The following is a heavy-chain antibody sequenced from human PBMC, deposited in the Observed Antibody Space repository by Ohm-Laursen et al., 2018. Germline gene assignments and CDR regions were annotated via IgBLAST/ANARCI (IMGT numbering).Heavy chain of an antibody. D-gene: IGHD1-1*01. Sequence: SETLSLTCTVSGGSISSYYWSWIQQPPGKGLVWIGYIYYSGSTNYNPSLKSRVTISVDTSKNQFSLKLGSVTAADTAVYYCARYTAPYYYYGMDVWGQGTTVTVSS. CDR2: IYYSGST. CDR3: ARYTAPYYYYGMDV. V-gene: IGHV4-59*01. CDR1: GGSISSYY. J-gene: IGHJ6*02.